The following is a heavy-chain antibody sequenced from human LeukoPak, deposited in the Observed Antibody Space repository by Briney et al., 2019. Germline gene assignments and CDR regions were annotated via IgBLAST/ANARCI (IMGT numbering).Heavy chain of an antibody. J-gene: IGHJ3*02. CDR2: MNPNSGNT. Sequence: ASVTVSCKASGYTFTSYDINWVRQAAGQGLEGMGWMNPNSGNTGYAQKFQGRVTMTRNTSISTAYMELSSLRSEDTAVYYCATPLVTRWGAFDIWGQGTMVTVSS. V-gene: IGHV1-8*01. CDR1: GYTFTSYD. D-gene: IGHD3-16*02. CDR3: ATPLVTRWGAFDI.